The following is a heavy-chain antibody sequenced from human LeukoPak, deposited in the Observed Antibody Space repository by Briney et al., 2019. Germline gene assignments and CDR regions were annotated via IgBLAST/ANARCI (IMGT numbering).Heavy chain of an antibody. V-gene: IGHV6-1*01. Sequence: SQTLSLTCAISGDSVSSNGAAWNWVRQSPSRGLEWLGRTYYRSKWYNDYAVSVKSRITINPDTSKNQFSLQLNSVTPEDTAVYYCARESAVYSLEENWFDPWGQGTLVTVSS. CDR3: ARESAVYSLEENWFDP. J-gene: IGHJ5*02. CDR2: TYYRSKWYN. D-gene: IGHD2-8*01. CDR1: GDSVSSNGAA.